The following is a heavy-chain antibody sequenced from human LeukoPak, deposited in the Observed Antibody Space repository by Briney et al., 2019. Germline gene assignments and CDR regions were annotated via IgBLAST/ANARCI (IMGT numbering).Heavy chain of an antibody. D-gene: IGHD4-11*01. V-gene: IGHV3-64*01. CDR2: ISGNGGST. CDR3: ASVTTHGVSHYEYKY. CDR1: GFTFSSYV. J-gene: IGHJ4*02. Sequence: GGSLRLSCAASGFTFSSYVMHWVRQAPGKGPEYVSGISGNGGSTYYANSVKGRFTISRDNSKNTLYLQMGSLRAEDMAAYYCASVTTHGVSHYEYKYWGQGTLVTVSS.